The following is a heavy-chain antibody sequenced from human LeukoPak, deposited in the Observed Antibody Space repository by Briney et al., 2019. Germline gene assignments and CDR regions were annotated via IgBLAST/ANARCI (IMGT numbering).Heavy chain of an antibody. J-gene: IGHJ4*02. CDR3: ARSTATIYFDH. V-gene: IGHV4-31*03. Sequence: SQTLSLTCTVSGGSISSGGYYWSWTRQHPGKGLEWIGYIYYSGSTYYNPSLKSRVTISVDTSKNQFSLKLSSVTAADTAVYYCARSTATIYFDHWGQGTLVTVSS. D-gene: IGHD5-12*01. CDR1: GGSISSGGYY. CDR2: IYYSGST.